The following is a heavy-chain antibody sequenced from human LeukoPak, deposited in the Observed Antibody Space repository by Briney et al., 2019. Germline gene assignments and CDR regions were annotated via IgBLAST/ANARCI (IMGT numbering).Heavy chain of an antibody. CDR1: GFTFSSYW. V-gene: IGHV3-7*01. D-gene: IGHD3-10*01. CDR3: ARDLVYRRGGSPL. CDR2: IKQDGSEK. Sequence: GGSLRLSCAASGFTFSSYWMTWVRQAPGKGLEWVANIKQDGSEKYYVDSVKGRFTISRDNAKNSLYLQMNGLRAEDTAVYYCARDLVYRRGGSPLGGQGTLVTVSS. J-gene: IGHJ4*02.